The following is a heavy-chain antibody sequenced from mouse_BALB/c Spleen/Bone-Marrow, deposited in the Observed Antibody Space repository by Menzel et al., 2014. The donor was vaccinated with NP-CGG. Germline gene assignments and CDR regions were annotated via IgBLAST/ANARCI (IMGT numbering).Heavy chain of an antibody. CDR1: GYTFTSYW. CDR2: INPSTGYT. J-gene: IGHJ3*01. CDR3: ARSGGGYGGFAY. Sequence: QVQLKQSGAELAKPGASVKMSCKASGYTFTSYWMHWVKQRPGQGLEWIGYINPSTGYTEYNQKFKDKATLTADKSSSTAYMQLGSLTSEDSAVYYCARSGGGYGGFAYWGQGTLVTVSA. V-gene: IGHV1-7*01. D-gene: IGHD2-2*01.